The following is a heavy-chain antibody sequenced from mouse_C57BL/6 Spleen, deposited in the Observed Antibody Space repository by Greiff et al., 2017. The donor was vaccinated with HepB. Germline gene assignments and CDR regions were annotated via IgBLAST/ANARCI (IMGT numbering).Heavy chain of an antibody. CDR1: GYTFTSYW. CDR3: AITRYDGGFAY. Sequence: QVQLQQPGAELVKPGASVKVSCKASGYTFTSYWMHWVKQRPGQGLEWIGRIHPSDSDTNYNQKFKGKATLTVDKSSSPAYMQLSSLTSEDSAVYYCAITRYDGGFAYWGQGTLVTVSA. V-gene: IGHV1-74*01. J-gene: IGHJ3*01. D-gene: IGHD2-12*01. CDR2: IHPSDSDT.